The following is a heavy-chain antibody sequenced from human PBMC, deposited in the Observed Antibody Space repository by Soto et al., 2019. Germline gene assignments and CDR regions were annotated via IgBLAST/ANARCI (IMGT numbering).Heavy chain of an antibody. J-gene: IGHJ4*02. D-gene: IGHD2-15*01. Sequence: QVQLMQSGGGVVQPGRSLRLSCAASGFTFSHYGMHWVRQAPGKGLEWVAVKSWDGSDEFYADSVKGRFTISRDNSNNILYLQMNGLRTEDTAVYYCAKEGCSGGICYGFDDWGQGTLVTVSS. CDR2: KSWDGSDE. V-gene: IGHV3-30*18. CDR3: AKEGCSGGICYGFDD. CDR1: GFTFSHYG.